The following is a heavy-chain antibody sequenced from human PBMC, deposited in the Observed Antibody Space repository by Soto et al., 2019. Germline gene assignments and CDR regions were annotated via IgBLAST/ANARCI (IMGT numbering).Heavy chain of an antibody. V-gene: IGHV3-21*01. CDR3: AREETAWPLAYGLDV. CDR1: RFTFDDYA. D-gene: IGHD2-21*02. CDR2: IRSGRDT. J-gene: IGHJ6*02. Sequence: LRLSCAASRFTFDDYAMHWVRQAPGKGLEWVSSIRSGRDTFYADSVKGRFSISRDDATSSVSLQMNSLRGEDTAVYFCAREETAWPLAYGLDVWGQGTTVTVSS.